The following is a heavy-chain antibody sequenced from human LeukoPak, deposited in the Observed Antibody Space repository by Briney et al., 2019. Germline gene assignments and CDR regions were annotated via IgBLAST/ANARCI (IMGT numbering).Heavy chain of an antibody. D-gene: IGHD6-6*01. CDR3: ASPRGWYSSSSRYGDYADDAFDI. CDR1: GYTFTGYY. CDR2: INPNSGGT. Sequence: ASVKVSCKASGYTFTGYYMHWVRQAPGQGLEWMGWINPNSGGTNYAQKFQGRVTMTRDTSISTAYMELSRLRSDDTAVYYCASPRGWYSSSSRYGDYADDAFDIWGQGTMVTVSS. J-gene: IGHJ3*02. V-gene: IGHV1-2*02.